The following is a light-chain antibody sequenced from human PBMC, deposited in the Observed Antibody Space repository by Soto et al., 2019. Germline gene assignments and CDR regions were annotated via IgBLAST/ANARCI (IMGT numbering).Light chain of an antibody. Sequence: QSALTQPASVSGSPGQSITISCTGTSSDVGGYNYVSWYQQHPGKAPKLMIYEVSNRPSGVSNRFSGSKSGNTASLTISGLQAEDEADYYCSSYTSISTLVFGGGTK. V-gene: IGLV2-14*01. CDR1: SSDVGGYNY. CDR3: SSYTSISTLV. CDR2: EVS. J-gene: IGLJ2*01.